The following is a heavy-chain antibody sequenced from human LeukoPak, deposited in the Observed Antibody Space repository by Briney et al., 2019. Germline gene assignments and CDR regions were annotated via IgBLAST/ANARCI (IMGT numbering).Heavy chain of an antibody. D-gene: IGHD5-12*01. V-gene: IGHV4-59*01. CDR1: GGSISSYY. Sequence: SETLSLTCTVSGGSISSYYWSWIRQPPGKGLEWIGYIYYSGSTNYNPSLKSRVTISVDTSKNQFSLKLSSVTAADTAVYYCARDREWLRSFGGDYYYYYYMDVWGKGTTVTVSS. J-gene: IGHJ6*03. CDR3: ARDREWLRSFGGDYYYYYYMDV. CDR2: IYYSGST.